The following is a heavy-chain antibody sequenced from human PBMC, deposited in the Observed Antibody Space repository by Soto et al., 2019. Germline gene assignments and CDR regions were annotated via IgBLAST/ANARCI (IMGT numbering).Heavy chain of an antibody. CDR1: GGTFSSYA. D-gene: IGHD4-4*01. CDR3: ARGGGSNVYYYYGMDV. Sequence: SVKVSCKASGGTFSSYAISWVRQAPGQGLEWMGGIIPIFGTANYAQKFQGRVTITADESTSTAYMELSSLRSEDTAVYYCARGGGSNVYYYYGMDVWGQGTTVTVYS. CDR2: IIPIFGTA. J-gene: IGHJ6*02. V-gene: IGHV1-69*13.